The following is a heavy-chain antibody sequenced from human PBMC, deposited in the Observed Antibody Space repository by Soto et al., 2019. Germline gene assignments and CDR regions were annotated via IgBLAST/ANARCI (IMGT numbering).Heavy chain of an antibody. CDR1: GGSFSGYY. V-gene: IGHV4-34*01. CDR3: ARARAYNWNYVYYYGMDV. Sequence: KPSETLSLTCAVYGGSFSGYYWSWIRQPPGKGLEWIGEINHSGSTNYNPSLKSRVTISVDTSKNQFSLKLSSVTAADTAVYYCARARAYNWNYVYYYGMDVWGQGTTVTVSS. J-gene: IGHJ6*02. D-gene: IGHD1-7*01. CDR2: INHSGST.